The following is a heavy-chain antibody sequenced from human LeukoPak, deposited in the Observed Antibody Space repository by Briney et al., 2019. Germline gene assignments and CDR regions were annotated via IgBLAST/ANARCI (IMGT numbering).Heavy chain of an antibody. D-gene: IGHD6-25*01. CDR3: ARVRGRQDINFDY. Sequence: PSETLSLTCTVSGYSISSGYYWGWIRQPPGKGLEWIGSIYHSGSTYYNPSLKSRVTISVDTSKNQFSLKLSSVTAADTAVHYCARVRGRQDINFDYWGQGTLVTVSS. CDR1: GYSISSGYY. V-gene: IGHV4-38-2*02. J-gene: IGHJ4*02. CDR2: IYHSGST.